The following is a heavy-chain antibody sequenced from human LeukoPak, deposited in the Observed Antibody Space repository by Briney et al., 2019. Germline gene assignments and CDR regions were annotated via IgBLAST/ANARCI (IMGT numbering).Heavy chain of an antibody. CDR1: GYTFTSYG. Sequence: ASVKVSCKASGYTFTSYGISWVRQAPGQGLEWMGWISAYNGNTNYAQKLQGRVTMTTDTSTSTAYMELRSLRSDDTAVYYCASTYYYDSSGSRGFQHWGQGTLVTVSS. V-gene: IGHV1-18*01. CDR3: ASTYYYDSSGSRGFQH. D-gene: IGHD3-22*01. CDR2: ISAYNGNT. J-gene: IGHJ1*01.